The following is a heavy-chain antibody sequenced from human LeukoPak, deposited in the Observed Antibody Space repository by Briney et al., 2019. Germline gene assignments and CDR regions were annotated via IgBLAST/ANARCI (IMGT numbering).Heavy chain of an antibody. CDR1: GFTFNDYH. CDR3: ARGLYSYDY. CDR2: ISDFGGTT. V-gene: IGHV3-23*01. J-gene: IGHJ4*02. Sequence: GESLRLSCAASGFTFNDYHMSWVRQAPGKGLEWVSGISDFGGTTYYAGSVRGRSTISRNNSKNTMSFQMNSLRAEDTAVYYCARGLYSYDYWGQGILVTVSS. D-gene: IGHD3/OR15-3a*01.